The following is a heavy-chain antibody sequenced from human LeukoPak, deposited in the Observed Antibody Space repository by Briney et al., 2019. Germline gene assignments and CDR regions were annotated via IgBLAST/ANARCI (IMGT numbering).Heavy chain of an antibody. V-gene: IGHV3-23*01. D-gene: IGHD6-25*01. J-gene: IGHJ4*02. CDR2: LYGGGDVT. CDR3: AKARGPAATHPEY. CDR1: GFTFSNFA. Sequence: GGSLRLSCAATGFTFSNFAMTWVRQAPGKGLEWVSGLYGGGDVTYYADSVKGRFTISRDDAKNTLYLQMNSLRAEDTAVYYCAKARGPAATHPEYWGQGTLVTVSS.